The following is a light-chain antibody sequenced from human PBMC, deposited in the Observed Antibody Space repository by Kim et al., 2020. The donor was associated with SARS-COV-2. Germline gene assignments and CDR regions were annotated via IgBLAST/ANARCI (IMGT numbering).Light chain of an antibody. J-gene: IGLJ2*01. Sequence: GQSVTNSCTGTSSDFGGYNFVSWFQQRPGKAPKHIIYEVSKRPSGVPDRFSGSKSGNTASLTVSGLQAEDEADYYCSSFAGDTNLVFGGGTQLTVL. CDR1: SSDFGGYNF. CDR2: EVS. CDR3: SSFAGDTNLV. V-gene: IGLV2-8*01.